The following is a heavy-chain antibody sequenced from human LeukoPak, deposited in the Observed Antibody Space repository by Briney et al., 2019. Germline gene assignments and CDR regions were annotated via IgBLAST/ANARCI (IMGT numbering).Heavy chain of an antibody. D-gene: IGHD3-22*01. J-gene: IGHJ4*02. V-gene: IGHV3-53*05. CDR1: GFTVSTNF. CDR3: AKDRYYDSSGYYKGYFDY. Sequence: HPGGSLRLSCVVSGFTVSTNFMSWVRQAPGERLEWVSVIYSGGSTYYADSVKGRFTISRDNSKNTLYLQMNSLRAEDTAVYYCAKDRYYDSSGYYKGYFDYWGQGTLVTVSS. CDR2: IYSGGST.